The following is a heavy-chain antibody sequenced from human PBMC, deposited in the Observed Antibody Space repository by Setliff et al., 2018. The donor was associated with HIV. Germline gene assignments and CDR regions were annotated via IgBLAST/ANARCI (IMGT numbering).Heavy chain of an antibody. CDR1: GYTFNIYA. D-gene: IGHD3-16*01. CDR2: INTKTAYP. CDR3: AKVGDNADGLDY. V-gene: IGHV7-4-1*02. Sequence: ASVKVSCKASGYTFNIYAINWVRQAPGQGLEWMGWINTKTAYPMYARDFTGHFVFSLDTSLTTAFLQINSLKAGDTAMYYCAKVGDNADGLDYWGQGTMGTV. J-gene: IGHJ4*02.